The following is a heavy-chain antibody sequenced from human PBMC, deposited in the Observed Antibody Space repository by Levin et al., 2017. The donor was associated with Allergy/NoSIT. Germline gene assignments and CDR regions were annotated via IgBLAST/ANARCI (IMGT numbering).Heavy chain of an antibody. Sequence: LSLPCAASGFTFSSYDMHWVRQATGKGLEWVSAIGTAGDTYYPGSVKGRFTISRENAKNSLYLQMNSLRAGDTAVYYCARASPSSYYDSSGSFYYYYGMDVWGQGTTVTVSS. CDR2: IGTAGDT. V-gene: IGHV3-13*01. J-gene: IGHJ6*02. CDR1: GFTFSSYD. CDR3: ARASPSSYYDSSGSFYYYYGMDV. D-gene: IGHD3-22*01.